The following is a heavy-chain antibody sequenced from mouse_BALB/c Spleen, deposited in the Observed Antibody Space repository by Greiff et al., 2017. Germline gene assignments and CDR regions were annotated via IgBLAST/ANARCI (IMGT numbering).Heavy chain of an antibody. CDR1: GFSLTSYG. CDR2: IWAGGST. Sequence: VQLVESGPGLVAPSQSLSITCTVSGFSLTSYGVHWVRQPPGKGLEWLGVIWAGGSTNYNSALMSRLSISKDNSKSQVFLKMNSLQTDDTAMYSCARANLYYFDYWGQGTTLTVSS. D-gene: IGHD4-1*01. J-gene: IGHJ2*01. V-gene: IGHV2-9*02. CDR3: ARANLYYFDY.